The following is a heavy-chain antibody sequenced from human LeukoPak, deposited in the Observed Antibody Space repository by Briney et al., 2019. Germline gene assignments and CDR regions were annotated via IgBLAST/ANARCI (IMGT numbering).Heavy chain of an antibody. Sequence: SDTLSLPCTVSGGSISSSSYYWGWIRQPPGKGLEWIGCIYYSGSTYYNPSLKSRVTISVDTSKNQFSLKLSSVTAADTAVYYCARDYCSSTSCYGADFDYWGQGTLVTVSS. D-gene: IGHD2-2*01. V-gene: IGHV4-39*07. CDR2: IYYSGST. CDR1: GGSISSSSYY. CDR3: ARDYCSSTSCYGADFDY. J-gene: IGHJ4*02.